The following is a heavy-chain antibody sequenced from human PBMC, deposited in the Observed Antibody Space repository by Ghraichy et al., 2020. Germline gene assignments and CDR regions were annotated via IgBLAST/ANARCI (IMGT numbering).Heavy chain of an antibody. CDR3: ARWVSTAYDRSGWTIYYFDY. J-gene: IGHJ4*02. CDR2: INHSGNT. V-gene: IGHV4-34*01. Sequence: SETLSLTCAVYGGSFSGYFWSWIRQPPGKGLEWIGQINHSGNTNYNPSLASRVTLSVDSSKNQISLKLNSVTAADTAVYYCARWVSTAYDRSGWTIYYFDYWGQGTPVTVSS. D-gene: IGHD3-22*01. CDR1: GGSFSGYF.